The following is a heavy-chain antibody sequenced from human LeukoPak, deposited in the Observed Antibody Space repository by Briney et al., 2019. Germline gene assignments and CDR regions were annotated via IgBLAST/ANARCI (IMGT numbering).Heavy chain of an antibody. CDR2: VSHSGST. CDR3: AREFRSGRYSFDY. V-gene: IGHV4-38-2*02. D-gene: IGHD3-22*01. Sequence: PSGTLSLTCSVSGYSISSGYYWGWIRQPPGKGLEWIGSVSHSGSTYYNPPLKSRVIISVDTSKNQFSLKLSSVTAADTAVYYCAREFRSGRYSFDYWGQGTLVTVSS. J-gene: IGHJ4*02. CDR1: GYSISSGYY.